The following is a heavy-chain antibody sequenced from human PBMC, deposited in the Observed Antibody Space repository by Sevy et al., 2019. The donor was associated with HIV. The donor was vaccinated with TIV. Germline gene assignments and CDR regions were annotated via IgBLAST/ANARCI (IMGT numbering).Heavy chain of an antibody. Sequence: ASVKVSCKASGGTFSSYAISWVRQAPGQGVEWMGGIIPIFGTANYAQKFQGRVTITADESTSTAYMELSSLRSEDTAVYYCASNREDFWSGYYTGRGTKFDPLGQGTLVTVSS. CDR3: ASNREDFWSGYYTGRGTKFDP. CDR1: GGTFSSYA. CDR2: IIPIFGTA. J-gene: IGHJ5*02. V-gene: IGHV1-69*13. D-gene: IGHD3-3*01.